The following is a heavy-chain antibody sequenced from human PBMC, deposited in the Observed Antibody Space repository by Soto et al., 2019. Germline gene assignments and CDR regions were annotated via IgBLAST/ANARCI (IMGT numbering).Heavy chain of an antibody. D-gene: IGHD2-8*02. V-gene: IGHV3-23*01. CDR2: IDKSVDIT. CDR3: AKAGGVIEDTTVYRQIDY. CDR1: GFTFSSYA. Sequence: GGSLRLSCAASGFTFSSYAMSWVRQAPGTGLEWVAGIDKSVDITFYADSLKGRFPISRDNSKNTFYLQMNSLRVEDTAFFYCAKAGGVIEDTTVYRQIDYWGQGTLVTVS. J-gene: IGHJ4*02.